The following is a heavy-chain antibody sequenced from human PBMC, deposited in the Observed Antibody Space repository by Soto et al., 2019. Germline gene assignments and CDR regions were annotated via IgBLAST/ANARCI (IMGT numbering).Heavy chain of an antibody. CDR3: ARGAAAGIENWFDP. CDR2: INAGNGNT. Sequence: ASVKVSCKASGYTFTSYAMHWVRQAPVQRLEWMGWINAGNGNTKYSQKFQGRVTITRDTSASTAYMELSSLRSEDTAVYYCARGAAAGIENWFDPWGQGTLVTVSS. CDR1: GYTFTSYA. D-gene: IGHD6-13*01. J-gene: IGHJ5*02. V-gene: IGHV1-3*01.